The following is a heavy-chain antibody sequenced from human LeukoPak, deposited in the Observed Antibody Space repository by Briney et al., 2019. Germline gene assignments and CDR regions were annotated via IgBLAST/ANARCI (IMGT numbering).Heavy chain of an antibody. V-gene: IGHV4-39*01. CDR3: ASLFDSSSWYFDY. D-gene: IGHD6-13*01. J-gene: IGHJ4*02. CDR2: IYYSGST. Sequence: SETLSLTCTVSGGSISSSNYYWGWIRQPPGKGLEWIGSIYYSGSTYYNPSLKSRVTISVDTSKNQFSLKLSSVTAADTAVYYCASLFDSSSWYFDYWGQGTLVTVSS. CDR1: GGSISSSNYY.